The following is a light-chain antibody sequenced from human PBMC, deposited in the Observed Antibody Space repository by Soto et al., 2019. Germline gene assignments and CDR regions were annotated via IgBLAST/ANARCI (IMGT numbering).Light chain of an antibody. CDR2: GAS. V-gene: IGKV3-11*01. CDR1: QSVSSN. CDR3: QQRSNWLSLP. Sequence: VLTQSPAAVSLSPGERATLSCRASQSVSSNLAWYQQKPGQAPSLLIYGASTRATGIPDRFSGSGSGTDFTLTISSLEPEDFAVYYCQQRSNWLSLPFGGRTNV. J-gene: IGKJ4*01.